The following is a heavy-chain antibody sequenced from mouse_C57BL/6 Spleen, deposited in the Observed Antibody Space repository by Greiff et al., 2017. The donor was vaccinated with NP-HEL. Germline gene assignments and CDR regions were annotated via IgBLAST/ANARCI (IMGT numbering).Heavy chain of an antibody. D-gene: IGHD3-2*02. J-gene: IGHJ2*01. Sequence: VKLMESGPGLVAPSQSLSITCTVSGFSLTSYAISWVRQPPGKGLEWLGVIWTGGGTNYNSALKSRLSISKDNSKSQVFLKMNSLQTDDTARYYCASSGYEDWNYFDYWGQGTTLTVSS. CDR1: GFSLTSYA. CDR3: ASSGYEDWNYFDY. V-gene: IGHV2-9-1*01. CDR2: IWTGGGT.